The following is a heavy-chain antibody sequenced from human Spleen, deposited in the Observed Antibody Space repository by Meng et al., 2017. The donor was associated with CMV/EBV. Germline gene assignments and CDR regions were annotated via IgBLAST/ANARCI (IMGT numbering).Heavy chain of an antibody. V-gene: IGHV3-30*02. Sequence: GGSLRLSCAVSGVPFSTYGMHWVRQAPGKGLQWVAFILYDGSNKYYVDSVKGRFTISRDNSKKMLYLQMNNLRAEDTAVYYCAKAPRSSSGWRTFFDYWGQGTLVTVSS. J-gene: IGHJ4*02. CDR1: GVPFSTYG. CDR3: AKAPRSSSGWRTFFDY. D-gene: IGHD6-19*01. CDR2: ILYDGSNK.